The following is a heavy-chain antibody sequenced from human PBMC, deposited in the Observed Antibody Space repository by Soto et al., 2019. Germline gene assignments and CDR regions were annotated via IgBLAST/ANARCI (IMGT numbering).Heavy chain of an antibody. CDR3: ARQPYDTSDYFDY. D-gene: IGHD3-22*01. CDR2: MYYSGST. J-gene: IGHJ4*02. CDR1: GDSINSRGYY. Sequence: SETLCLTCTVSGDSINSRGYYGAWIRQPPGKGLEWIGSMYYSGSTDYNPSLKSRVTISVDTSRIHFSLKLISVTAADTAVYYCARQPYDTSDYFDYWGQGTLVT. V-gene: IGHV4-39*01.